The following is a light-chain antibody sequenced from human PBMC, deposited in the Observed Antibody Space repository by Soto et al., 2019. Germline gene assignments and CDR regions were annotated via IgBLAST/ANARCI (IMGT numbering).Light chain of an antibody. CDR3: NSYTSSTAYV. V-gene: IGLV2-14*01. CDR1: SSDVGRYNY. J-gene: IGLJ1*01. Sequence: QSVLTQPASVSGSPGQSITISCTGASSDVGRYNYVSWYQLHPGKAPKLIIYEVSNRPSGVSNRFSGSKSGNTASLTISGLRAEDEADYYCNSYTSSTAYVFGTGSQGHRP. CDR2: EVS.